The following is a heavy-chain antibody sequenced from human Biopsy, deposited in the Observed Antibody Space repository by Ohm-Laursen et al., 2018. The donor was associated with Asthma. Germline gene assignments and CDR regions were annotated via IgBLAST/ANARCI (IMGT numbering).Heavy chain of an antibody. CDR3: AKNGVTTVTTTAFDM. J-gene: IGHJ3*02. Sequence: SLRLSCAASGFKFDDNAMHWIRQAPGKGLEWVSGISWNSGRIGYADSVKGRFTISRDNAKNSLYLQMNSLRPEDTALYYCAKNGVTTVTTTAFDMWGQGTMVTVAS. V-gene: IGHV3-9*01. D-gene: IGHD4-17*01. CDR2: ISWNSGRI. CDR1: GFKFDDNA.